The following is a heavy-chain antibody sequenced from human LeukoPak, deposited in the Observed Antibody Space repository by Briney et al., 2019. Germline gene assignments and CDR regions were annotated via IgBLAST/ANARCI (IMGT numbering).Heavy chain of an antibody. J-gene: IGHJ6*03. CDR3: ATSAGDYRAGHYYYMGV. D-gene: IGHD4-11*01. V-gene: IGHV1-2*02. CDR1: GYTFTGYY. Sequence: ASVKVSCKASGYTFTGYYFHWVRQAPGQGFEWMGWINPNTAGTNYAQKFLGGVTLTWDTSISTAYMELNRLTSDDTAVYYCATSAGDYRAGHYYYMGVWGKGTSVTVSS. CDR2: INPNTAGT.